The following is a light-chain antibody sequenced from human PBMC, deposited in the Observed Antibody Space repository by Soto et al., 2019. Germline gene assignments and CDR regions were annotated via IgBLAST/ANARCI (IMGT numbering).Light chain of an antibody. V-gene: IGLV2-8*01. Sequence: QSALSQPPSASWSPGHSVTISCTGTSSDVGGYNYVSWYQQHPGNAPKLMIYEVIKRPSGVPDRFSGSKSGNTASLTVSGLQAEDEADYYCSSYAGTNNLYVFGTGTKVTVL. CDR3: SSYAGTNNLYV. CDR1: SSDVGGYNY. J-gene: IGLJ1*01. CDR2: EVI.